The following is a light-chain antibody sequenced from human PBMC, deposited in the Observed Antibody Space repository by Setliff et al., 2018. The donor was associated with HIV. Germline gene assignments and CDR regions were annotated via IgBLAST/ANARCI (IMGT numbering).Light chain of an antibody. CDR3: ETWDSSLSAVV. Sequence: QSVLTQPPSVSAAPGQKVTISCSGSSSNIGNNYVSWYQQLPGTAPKLLIYDNNKRPSGIPDRFSGSKSGTSATLGITGLQTGDEADYYCETWDSSLSAVVFGGGTKGTVL. CDR2: DNN. V-gene: IGLV1-51*01. CDR1: SSNIGNNY. J-gene: IGLJ2*01.